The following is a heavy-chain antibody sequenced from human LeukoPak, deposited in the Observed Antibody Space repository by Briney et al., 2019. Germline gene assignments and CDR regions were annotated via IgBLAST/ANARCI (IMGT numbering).Heavy chain of an antibody. V-gene: IGHV4-38-2*02. CDR3: ARAPPYYGSGTYYSLIFDY. CDR2: IYHSGST. Sequence: NPSETLSLTCTVSHFSFNIGYYWGWIRQPPGKGLEWIGNIYHSGSTYYNPSLQSRVTISVDSSKNQFSLKLSSVTAADTAVYYCARAPPYYGSGTYYSLIFDYWGHGTLVTVSS. J-gene: IGHJ4*01. D-gene: IGHD3-10*01. CDR1: HFSFNIGYY.